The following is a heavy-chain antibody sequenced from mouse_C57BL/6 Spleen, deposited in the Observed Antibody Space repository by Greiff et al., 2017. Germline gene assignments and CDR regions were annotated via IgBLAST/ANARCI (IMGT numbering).Heavy chain of an antibody. CDR1: GYTFTSYW. D-gene: IGHD2-4*01. CDR3: ALDYDRAPWYFDV. CDR2: IDPSDSYT. V-gene: IGHV1-69*01. Sequence: QVQLQQPGAELVMPGASVKLSCKASGYTFTSYWMHWVKQRPGQGLEWIGEIDPSDSYTKYNQKFKGKSTLTVDKSSSTAYMQLSSLTSEDSAVYYCALDYDRAPWYFDVWGTGTTVTVSS. J-gene: IGHJ1*03.